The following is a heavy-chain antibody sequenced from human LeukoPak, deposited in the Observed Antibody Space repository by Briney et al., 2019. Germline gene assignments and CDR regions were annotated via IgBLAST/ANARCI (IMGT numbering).Heavy chain of an antibody. CDR1: GFTFSSYE. D-gene: IGHD6-19*01. Sequence: GGSLRLSCAASGFTFSSYEMNWVRQAPGKGLEWVSYISSSGSTIYYADSVKGRFTISRDSAKNSLYLQMNSLRAEDTALYYCAKDMWQWLVQGAFDIWGQGTMVTVSS. J-gene: IGHJ3*02. CDR2: ISSSGSTI. CDR3: AKDMWQWLVQGAFDI. V-gene: IGHV3-48*03.